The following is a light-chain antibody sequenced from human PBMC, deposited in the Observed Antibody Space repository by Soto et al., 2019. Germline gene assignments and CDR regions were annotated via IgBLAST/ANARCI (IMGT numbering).Light chain of an antibody. V-gene: IGKV1-27*01. Sequence: DIQMTQSPSSLSASVGDRVTITCRASHDISNFLAWYQQKPGKVPKLLIYTASTLQSGVPSRFSGSRSGTDVTLTISSLQPEDVATYYCQKYNSAPWTFGQGTKVEIK. CDR1: HDISNF. CDR3: QKYNSAPWT. CDR2: TAS. J-gene: IGKJ1*01.